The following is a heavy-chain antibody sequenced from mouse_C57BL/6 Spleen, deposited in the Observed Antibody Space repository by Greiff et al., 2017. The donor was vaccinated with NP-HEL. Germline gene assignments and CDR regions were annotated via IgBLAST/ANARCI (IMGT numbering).Heavy chain of an antibody. J-gene: IGHJ1*03. V-gene: IGHV1-81*01. D-gene: IGHD1-1*01. CDR3: ARGGNYYGSSYWYFDV. CDR1: GYTFTSYG. Sequence: QVQLQQSGAELARPGASVKLSCKASGYTFTSYGISWVKQRTGQGLEWIGEIYPRSGNTYYNEKFKGKATLTADKSSSTAYMELRGLTSEDSAVYFGARGGNYYGSSYWYFDVWGTGTTVTVSS. CDR2: IYPRSGNT.